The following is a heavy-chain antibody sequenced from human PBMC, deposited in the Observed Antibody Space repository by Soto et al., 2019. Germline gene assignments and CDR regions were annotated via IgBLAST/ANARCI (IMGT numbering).Heavy chain of an antibody. CDR2: IWYDGSNK. CDR1: GFSFSSYG. D-gene: IGHD6-19*01. Sequence: GGSLRLSCAASGFSFSSYGMHWVRQAPGKGLEWVAVIWYDGSNKYYADSVKGRFTISRDNSMYTLYLQMNSLRAEDTAVYYCARESVAVAGTDFDYWGQGTLVTVSS. V-gene: IGHV3-33*01. CDR3: ARESVAVAGTDFDY. J-gene: IGHJ4*02.